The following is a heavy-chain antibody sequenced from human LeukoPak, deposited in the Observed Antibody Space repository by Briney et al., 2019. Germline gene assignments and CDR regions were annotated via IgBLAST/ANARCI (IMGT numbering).Heavy chain of an antibody. V-gene: IGHV4-59*08. Sequence: SETLSLTCTVSGGSISSYYWSWIRQPPGKRLEWIGYIYYSGSTNYNPSLKSRVTISVDTSKNQFSLKLSSVTAADTAVYYCARPGIVGPAAWPAFDYWGQGTLVTVSS. J-gene: IGHJ4*02. D-gene: IGHD1-26*01. CDR3: ARPGIVGPAAWPAFDY. CDR2: IYYSGST. CDR1: GGSISSYY.